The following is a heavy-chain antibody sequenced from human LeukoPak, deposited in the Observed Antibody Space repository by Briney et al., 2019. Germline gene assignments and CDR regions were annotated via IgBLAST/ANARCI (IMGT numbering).Heavy chain of an antibody. J-gene: IGHJ6*02. CDR2: ISYDGSNK. V-gene: IGHV3-30*04. Sequence: GRSLRLSCAASGFTFSSYAMHWVRQAPGKGLEWVAVISYDGSNKYYADSVKGRFTISRDNSKNTLYLQMNSLRAEDTAVYYCARVPPLEAQWVLKYYYYGMDVWGQGTTVTVSS. CDR3: ARVPPLEAQWVLKYYYYGMDV. D-gene: IGHD6-19*01. CDR1: GFTFSSYA.